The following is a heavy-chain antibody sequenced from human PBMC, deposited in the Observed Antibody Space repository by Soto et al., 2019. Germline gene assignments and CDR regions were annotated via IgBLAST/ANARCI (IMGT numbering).Heavy chain of an antibody. D-gene: IGHD3-16*02. V-gene: IGHV1-18*01. CDR1: GYTFTSYG. J-gene: IGHJ4*02. CDR3: ARDGYDYFWGIYRY. CDR2: ISAYNGNT. Sequence: ASVKVSCKASGYTFTSYGISWVRQAPGQGLEWMGWISAYNGNTNYAQKLQGRVTMTTDTSTSTAYMELRSLRSDATAVFYCARDGYDYFWGIYRYWGKGTLVTVSS.